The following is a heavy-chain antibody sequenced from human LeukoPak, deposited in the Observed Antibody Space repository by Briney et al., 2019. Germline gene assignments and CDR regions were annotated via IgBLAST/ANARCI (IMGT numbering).Heavy chain of an antibody. J-gene: IGHJ3*02. CDR1: GGSISSYY. V-gene: IGHV4-59*01. CDR2: MYYSGSS. D-gene: IGHD3-9*01. Sequence: SETLSPTCTVSGGSISSYYWNWIRQPPGRGLEWIGHMYYSGSSNYNPSLNSRVTMSADTSKNQFFLKLSSVTAADTAVYYCARNRGTYYDILTGHDAFEIWGQGTAITVSS. CDR3: ARNRGTYYDILTGHDAFEI.